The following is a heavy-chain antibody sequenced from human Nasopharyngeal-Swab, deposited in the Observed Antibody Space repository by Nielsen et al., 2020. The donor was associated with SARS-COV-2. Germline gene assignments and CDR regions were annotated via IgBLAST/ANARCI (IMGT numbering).Heavy chain of an antibody. Sequence: GGSLRLSCAASGFTFSDYYINWIRQAPGKGLEWVSFISSSDSTIYYADSVKGRFTISRDNAKNSLYLQMNSLRAEDTAVYYCARDGYSSSWYDYWGQGTLVTVSS. CDR2: ISSSDSTI. V-gene: IGHV3-11*04. CDR3: ARDGYSSSWYDY. J-gene: IGHJ4*02. CDR1: GFTFSDYY. D-gene: IGHD6-13*01.